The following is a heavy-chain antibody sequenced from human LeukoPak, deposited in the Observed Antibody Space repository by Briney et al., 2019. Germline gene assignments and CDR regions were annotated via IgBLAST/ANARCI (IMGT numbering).Heavy chain of an antibody. J-gene: IGHJ4*02. CDR1: GFTFSSYS. D-gene: IGHD2-2*01. Sequence: GGSLRLSCAASGFTFSSYSMNWVRQAPGKGLVWVSYISSSSSTIYYADSVKGRFTISRDNAKNSLYLQMNSLRAEDTAVYYCARDRRAYCSSTSCYPFDYWGQGTLVTVSS. CDR2: ISSSSSTI. V-gene: IGHV3-48*04. CDR3: ARDRRAYCSSTSCYPFDY.